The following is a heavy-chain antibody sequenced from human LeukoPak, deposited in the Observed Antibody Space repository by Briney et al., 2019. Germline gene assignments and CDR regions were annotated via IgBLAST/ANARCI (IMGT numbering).Heavy chain of an antibody. CDR2: INPNSGGT. D-gene: IGHD3-10*01. CDR3: AKGGMVQDEDFDY. CDR1: GYTFTGYY. Sequence: ASVKVSCKASGYTFTGYYMHWVRQAPGQGLEWMGWINPNSGGTNYAQKFQGRVTMTRDTSINTAYMELSRLRSDDTAVYYCAKGGMVQDEDFDYWGQGTLVTVSS. J-gene: IGHJ4*02. V-gene: IGHV1-2*02.